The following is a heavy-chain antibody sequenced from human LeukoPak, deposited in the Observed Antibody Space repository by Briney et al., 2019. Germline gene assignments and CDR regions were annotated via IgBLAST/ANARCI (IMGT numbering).Heavy chain of an antibody. D-gene: IGHD1-26*01. CDR1: GFTFSSYG. Sequence: GGSLRLSWAASGFTFSSYGMHWVRQAPGKGLEWVAVIWYGGSNKYYADSVKGRFTISRDNSKNTLYLQMNSLRAEDTAVYYCAKDRGSGRSGLQLWGQGTLVTVSS. J-gene: IGHJ4*02. CDR3: AKDRGSGRSGLQL. V-gene: IGHV3-30*02. CDR2: IWYGGSNK.